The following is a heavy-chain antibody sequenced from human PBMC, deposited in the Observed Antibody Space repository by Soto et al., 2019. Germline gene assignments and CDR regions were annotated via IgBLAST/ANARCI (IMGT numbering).Heavy chain of an antibody. V-gene: IGHV4-34*01. CDR1: GGSFRGYY. CDR2: INHRGST. CDR3: ARDYYGSGQS. Sequence: QVQLQQWGAGLLKPSETLSLTCAVYGGSFRGYYWSWIRQPPGKGLERIGGINHRGSTNYNPSLKRRVTISVDTSKNQFSLTLSSVTAADTASYYCARDYYGSGQSWGQGTLVTVSS. D-gene: IGHD3-10*01. J-gene: IGHJ4*02.